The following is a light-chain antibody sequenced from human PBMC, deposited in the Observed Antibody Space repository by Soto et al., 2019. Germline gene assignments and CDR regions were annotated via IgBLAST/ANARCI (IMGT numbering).Light chain of an antibody. CDR2: KAS. CDR1: QSINNW. CDR3: QQYESFPRT. Sequence: DIQMTQSPSTLSASVGDRVTITCRASQSINNWLAWYQQKPGKAPQLFIFKASTLESGVPSRFSGSRSGTDFTLSISSLQPDDFANYFCQQYESFPRTFGQGTKVEIK. V-gene: IGKV1-5*03. J-gene: IGKJ1*01.